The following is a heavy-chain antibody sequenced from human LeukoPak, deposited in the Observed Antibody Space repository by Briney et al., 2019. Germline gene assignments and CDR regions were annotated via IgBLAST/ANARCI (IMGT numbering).Heavy chain of an antibody. D-gene: IGHD3-22*01. V-gene: IGHV3-74*01. J-gene: IGHJ4*02. CDR3: ARVPYDSSGYYYVPEYYFDY. CDR1: GFTFSSYW. CDR2: INSDGSST. Sequence: GGSLRLSCAASGFTFSSYWMNWVRQAPGKGLVWVSRINSDGSSTSYADSVKGRFTISRDNAKNTLYLQMNSLRAEDTAVYYCARVPYDSSGYYYVPEYYFDYWGQGTLVTVSS.